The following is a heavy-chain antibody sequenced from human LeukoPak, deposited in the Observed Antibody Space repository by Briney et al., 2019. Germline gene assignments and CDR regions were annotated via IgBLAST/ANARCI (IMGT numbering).Heavy chain of an antibody. J-gene: IGHJ4*02. V-gene: IGHV3-23*01. D-gene: IGHD3-3*01. CDR1: GFTFSSYA. Sequence: GGSLRLSCAASGFTFSSYAMSWVRQAPGKGLEWVSAISGSGGSTYYADSVKGRFTVSRDNAKNSLYLQMNNLRAEDTAVYYCAREPFWSGYFSNLHFDYWGQGTLVTVSS. CDR2: ISGSGGST. CDR3: AREPFWSGYFSNLHFDY.